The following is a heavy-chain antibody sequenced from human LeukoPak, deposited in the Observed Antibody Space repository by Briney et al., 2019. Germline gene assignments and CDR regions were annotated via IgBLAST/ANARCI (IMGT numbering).Heavy chain of an antibody. CDR2: IYSGGST. V-gene: IGHV3-53*01. D-gene: IGHD2-21*01. J-gene: IGHJ4*02. CDR3: AKGSGWLLRQYFDF. Sequence: GGSLRLSCAASGFTVSSNYMSWVRQAPGKGLEWISVIYSGGSTYYADSVKGGFTISRDNSKNTLYLHMKSLRAEDTAVYYCAKGSGWLLRQYFDFWGQGTLVTVSS. CDR1: GFTVSSNY.